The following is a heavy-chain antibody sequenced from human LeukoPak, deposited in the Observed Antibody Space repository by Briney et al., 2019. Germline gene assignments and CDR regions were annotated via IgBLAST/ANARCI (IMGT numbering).Heavy chain of an antibody. D-gene: IGHD6-13*01. CDR2: IYNSGSA. J-gene: IGHJ4*02. CDR3: ARDRDPRISAAPPFDY. Sequence: SETLSLTCSVSGGSISSNDFYWGWIRQPPGKGLEWIGRIYNSGSAYYNPSLGSRVTMSVDTSKNQFSLNLTSVTAADTAVYYCARDRDPRISAAPPFDYWGQGTLVTVSS. V-gene: IGHV4-39*07. CDR1: GGSISSNDFY.